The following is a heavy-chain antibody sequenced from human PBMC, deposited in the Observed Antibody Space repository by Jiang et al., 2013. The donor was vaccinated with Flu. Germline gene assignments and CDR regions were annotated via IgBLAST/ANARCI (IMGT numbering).Heavy chain of an antibody. CDR3: ARQVTTIFGSYPFDY. CDR1: GYSFTSYW. J-gene: IGHJ4*02. CDR2: IYPDDSET. D-gene: IGHD3-3*01. V-gene: IGHV5-51*01. Sequence: GAEVKKPGESLRISCKGSGYSFTSYWIGWVRQMPGKGLEWMGIIYPDDSETRYRPSFQGQVTISADKSISTAYLHWNSLKASDTAIYYCARQVTTIFGSYPFDYWGQGTLVTVSS.